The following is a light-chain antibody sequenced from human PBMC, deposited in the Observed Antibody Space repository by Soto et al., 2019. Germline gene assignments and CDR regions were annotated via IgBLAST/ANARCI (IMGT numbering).Light chain of an antibody. CDR1: QSVSRRS. J-gene: IGKJ1*01. CDR2: GAS. Sequence: EIVLTQSPGTLSLSPGEKATLSCRASQSVSRRSLAWYQQKPGQAPRLLIYGASIRATGIPDRSSGSGSGSEFTLTITRLESPDFALNCWQQYANSPWTVAQGTKVDI. V-gene: IGKV3-20*01. CDR3: QQYANSPWT.